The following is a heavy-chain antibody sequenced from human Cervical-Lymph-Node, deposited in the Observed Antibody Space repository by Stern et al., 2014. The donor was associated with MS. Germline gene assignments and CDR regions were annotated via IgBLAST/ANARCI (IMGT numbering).Heavy chain of an antibody. Sequence: QVQLQESGPRLVTPSETLSLTCTVSGGSINNNAYYWGWIRQPPGKGLEWIGSFLYSGTTYYNPSLKSRATVSVDTPKIQFSLKLMSVTAADTAVYYCAKIHRAFANQGHWGQGVLVTVSS. CDR3: AKIHRAFANQGH. CDR2: FLYSGTT. J-gene: IGHJ1*01. V-gene: IGHV4-39*01. D-gene: IGHD3-16*01. CDR1: GGSINNNAYY.